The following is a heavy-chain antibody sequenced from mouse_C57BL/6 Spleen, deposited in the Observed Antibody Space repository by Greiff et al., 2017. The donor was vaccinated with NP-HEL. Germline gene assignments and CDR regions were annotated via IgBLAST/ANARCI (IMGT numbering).Heavy chain of an antibody. CDR3: ARGYGSSEAWFAY. Sequence: EVKVVESGGGLVKPGGSLKLSCAASGFTFSDYGMHWVRQAPEKGLEWVAYISSGSSTIYYADTVKGRFTISRDNAKNTLFLQMTSLRSEDTAMYYCARGYGSSEAWFAYWGQGTLVTVSA. J-gene: IGHJ3*01. V-gene: IGHV5-17*01. CDR2: ISSGSSTI. D-gene: IGHD1-1*01. CDR1: GFTFSDYG.